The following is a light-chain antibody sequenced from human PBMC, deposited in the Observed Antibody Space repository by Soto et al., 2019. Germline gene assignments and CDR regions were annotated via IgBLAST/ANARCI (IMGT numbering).Light chain of an antibody. CDR2: DAS. V-gene: IGKV3-15*01. CDR1: QSVRSN. J-gene: IGKJ2*01. Sequence: EIVMTQSPATLSVSPAERATLSCRASQSVRSNLAWYQQKPGQAPRLLIYDASTRATGIPARFSGSGSGTEFTLTITSLQSEDFAVYFCQQYNKWPYTFGQGTKLEIK. CDR3: QQYNKWPYT.